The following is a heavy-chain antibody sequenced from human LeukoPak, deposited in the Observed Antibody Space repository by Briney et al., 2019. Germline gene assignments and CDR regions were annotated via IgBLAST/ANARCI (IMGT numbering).Heavy chain of an antibody. J-gene: IGHJ4*02. V-gene: IGHV3-48*04. CDR3: SRSDSQYYFDY. D-gene: IGHD2-15*01. CDR1: GFTFSSYS. Sequence: GGSLRLSCAASGFTFSSYSMNWVRQAPGKGLEWVSYISSSSSTIYYADSVKGRFTISRDNARNSLYLQMNSLRAEDTAVYYFSRSDSQYYFDYWGQGTLVTVSS. CDR2: ISSSSSTI.